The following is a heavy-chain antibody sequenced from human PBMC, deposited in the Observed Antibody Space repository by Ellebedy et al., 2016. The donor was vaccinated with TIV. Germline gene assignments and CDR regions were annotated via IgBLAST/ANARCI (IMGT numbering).Heavy chain of an antibody. CDR2: ISSSGSTI. CDR1: GFTFSDYY. V-gene: IGHV3-11*01. J-gene: IGHJ3*02. CDR3: AKDRSSSWSDAFDI. D-gene: IGHD6-13*01. Sequence: GESLKISCAASGFTFSDYYMSWIRQAPGKGLEWVSYISSSGSTIYYADSVKGRFTISRDNAKNSLYLQMNSLRVEDTAVYYCAKDRSSSWSDAFDIWGQGTMVTVSS.